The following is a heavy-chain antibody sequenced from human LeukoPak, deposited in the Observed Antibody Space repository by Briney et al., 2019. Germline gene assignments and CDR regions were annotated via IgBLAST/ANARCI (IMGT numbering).Heavy chain of an antibody. CDR3: ARDRNYDFWSGSDPMDV. CDR2: ISSSSSHI. CDR1: GFTFSSYS. Sequence: GGSLRLSCAASGFTFSSYSMNWVRQAPGKGLEWVSSISSSSSHIYYADSVKGRFTISRDNAKNSLYLQMNSLRAEDTAVYYCARDRNYDFWSGSDPMDVWGQGTTVTVSS. J-gene: IGHJ6*02. V-gene: IGHV3-21*01. D-gene: IGHD3-3*01.